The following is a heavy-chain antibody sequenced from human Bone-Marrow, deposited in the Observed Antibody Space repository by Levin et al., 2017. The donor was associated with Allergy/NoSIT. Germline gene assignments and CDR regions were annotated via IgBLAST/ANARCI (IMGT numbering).Heavy chain of an antibody. CDR3: AKNSSGLLFDH. CDR2: IYYSGST. CDR1: GGSIDGTSYY. V-gene: IGHV4-39*01. J-gene: IGHJ4*02. Sequence: SETLSLTCSVSGGSIDGTSYYWGWIRQPPGKGLEWIASIYYSGSTHYNPSLKSRVTISVDTSKNQFSLKVKYVSAADTAVYYCAKNSSGLLFDHWGQGTLVTVSS. D-gene: IGHD3-22*01.